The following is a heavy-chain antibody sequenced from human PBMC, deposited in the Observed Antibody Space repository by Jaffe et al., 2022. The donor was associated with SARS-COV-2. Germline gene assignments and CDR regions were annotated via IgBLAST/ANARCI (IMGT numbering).Heavy chain of an antibody. J-gene: IGHJ2*01. D-gene: IGHD3-10*01. Sequence: EMQVVESGGDLVQPGRSLRLSCRASGFTFGDYYMSWFRQAPGKGLEWVGFIRIKAYGGTTEYAASVKGRFTISRDDSKNITYLQMNSLKTEDTAVYYCGRKTYYGSDWCFDLWGRGTLVTVSS. CDR3: GRKTYYGSDWCFDL. V-gene: IGHV3-49*03. CDR2: IRIKAYGGTT. CDR1: GFTFGDYY.